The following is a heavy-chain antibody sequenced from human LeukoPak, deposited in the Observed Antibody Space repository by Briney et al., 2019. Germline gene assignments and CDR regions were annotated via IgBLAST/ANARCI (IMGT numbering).Heavy chain of an antibody. D-gene: IGHD1-26*01. CDR3: SRESGAFSPFGY. V-gene: IGHV4-4*02. J-gene: IGHJ4*02. CDR1: GFTFSSYG. Sequence: NPGGSLRLSCAASGFTFSSYGMHWVRQSPGQGLEWVGEISLSGRTNYNPSLQSRVTMSLDESKNQLSLDLASVTAADTAVYYCSRESGAFSPFGYWGQGTLVTVHS. CDR2: ISLSGRT.